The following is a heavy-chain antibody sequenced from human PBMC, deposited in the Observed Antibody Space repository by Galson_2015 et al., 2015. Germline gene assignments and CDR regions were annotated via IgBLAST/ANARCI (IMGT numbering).Heavy chain of an antibody. V-gene: IGHV3-23*01. J-gene: IGHJ4*02. CDR1: GFTFDDYA. CDR2: ISGSGGST. D-gene: IGHD2-15*01. Sequence: SPRLSCAASGFTFDDYAMHWVRQAPGKGLEWVSAISGSGGSTYYADSVKGRFTISRDNSKNTLYLQMNSLRAEDTAVYYCGLYCSGGSCYLPLYWGQGTLVTVSS. CDR3: GLYCSGGSCYLPLY.